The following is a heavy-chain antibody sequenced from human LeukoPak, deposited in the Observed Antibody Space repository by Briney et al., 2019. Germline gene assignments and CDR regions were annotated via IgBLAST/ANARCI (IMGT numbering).Heavy chain of an antibody. CDR3: AKAPSPYDSSGYYYNNWFDP. V-gene: IGHV3-21*01. CDR2: ISVRSNYR. J-gene: IGHJ5*02. CDR1: GYTFSDFS. D-gene: IGHD3-22*01. Sequence: KPGGSLTLSCAASGYTFSDFSVNWVRQAPGKGLEWVSSISVRSNYRYYADSVRGRFTISRDDARDSLFLQMNSLRAEDTAVYYCAKAPSPYDSSGYYYNNWFDPWGQGTLVTVSS.